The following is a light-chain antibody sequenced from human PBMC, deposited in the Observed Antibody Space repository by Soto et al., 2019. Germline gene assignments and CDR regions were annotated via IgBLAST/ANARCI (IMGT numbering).Light chain of an antibody. J-gene: IGKJ1*01. V-gene: IGKV3-11*01. CDR2: DAS. CDR1: QSVSSY. CDR3: QQRSNWPRT. Sequence: EIVLTQSPATLSLSPGERATLSCRASQSVSSYLAWYQQKPGQAPRLLIYDASNRATGIPARFSGRGSGTDFTLTISSLEPEAFAVHYCQQRSNWPRTFCQGTKVEIK.